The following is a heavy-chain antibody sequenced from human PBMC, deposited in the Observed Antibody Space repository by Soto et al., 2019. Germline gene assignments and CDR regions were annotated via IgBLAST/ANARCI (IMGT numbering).Heavy chain of an antibody. D-gene: IGHD3-22*01. CDR2: IIPIFGTA. V-gene: IGHV1-69*13. CDR1: GGTFSSYA. J-gene: IGHJ6*02. CDR3: ARSEDDSSGYYYGVSYYYGMDV. Sequence: SVKVSCKASGGTFSSYAISWVRQAPGQGLEWMGGIIPIFGTANYAQKFQGRVTITADESTSTAYMELSSLRSEDTAVYYCARSEDDSSGYYYGVSYYYGMDVWGQGTTVTVSS.